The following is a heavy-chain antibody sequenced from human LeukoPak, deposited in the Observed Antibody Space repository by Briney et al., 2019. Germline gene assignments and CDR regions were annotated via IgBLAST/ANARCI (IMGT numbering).Heavy chain of an antibody. J-gene: IGHJ4*02. CDR2: ISWNSGDI. CDR3: AKDSSAGSNPYFDY. CDR1: GLTFDEFA. Sequence: GGSLRLSCAASGLTFDEFAMHWVRQAPGRGLEWVSGISWNSGDIGYADSVKGRFTISRDNAKKSLYLEMNSLRAEDTALYYCAKDSSAGSNPYFDYWGQGTLVTVSS. V-gene: IGHV3-9*01. D-gene: IGHD6-13*01.